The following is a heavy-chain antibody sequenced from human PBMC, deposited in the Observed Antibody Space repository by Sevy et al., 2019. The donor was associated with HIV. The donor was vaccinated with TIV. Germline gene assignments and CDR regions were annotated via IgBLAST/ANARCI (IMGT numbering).Heavy chain of an antibody. CDR2: IYTSGST. CDR3: ARLLSSSWYGGYYFDY. J-gene: IGHJ4*02. D-gene: IGHD6-13*01. Sequence: SETLSLTCTVSGGSISSYYWSWIRQPAGMGLEWIGRIYTSGSTNYNPSLKSRVTMSVDTSKNQFSLKLSSVTAADTAVYYCARLLSSSWYGGYYFDYWGQGTLVTVSS. CDR1: GGSISSYY. V-gene: IGHV4-4*07.